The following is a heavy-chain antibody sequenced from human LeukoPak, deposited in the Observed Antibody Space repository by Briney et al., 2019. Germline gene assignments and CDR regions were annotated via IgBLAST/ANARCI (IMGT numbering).Heavy chain of an antibody. J-gene: IGHJ6*02. CDR3: AKDRQTTVNYYYYGMDV. CDR2: ISGSGGST. V-gene: IGHV3-23*01. Sequence: GGSLRLSCAASGFTFRNYAMSWVRQAPGKGLEWVSAISGSGGSTYYADSVKGRFTISRDNSKNTLYLQMNSLRAEDTAVYYCAKDRQTTVNYYYYGMDVWGQGTTVTVSS. D-gene: IGHD4-17*01. CDR1: GFTFRNYA.